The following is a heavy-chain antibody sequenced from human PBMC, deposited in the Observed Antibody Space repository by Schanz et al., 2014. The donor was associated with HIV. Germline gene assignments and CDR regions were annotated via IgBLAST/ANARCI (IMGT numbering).Heavy chain of an antibody. D-gene: IGHD2-15*01. Sequence: QVQLVQSGTEVKKPGASVTVSCKASGYTFTNYAINWVRQAPGQGLEWMGWISNYIGNTDYAQNLQGRVTMTADTFTNIAYMELRSLRSDDTAVYYCARGYCGGGTCYSGDYWGQGTLVTVSS. CDR3: ARGYCGGGTCYSGDY. CDR2: ISNYIGNT. CDR1: GYTFTNYA. V-gene: IGHV1-18*01. J-gene: IGHJ4*02.